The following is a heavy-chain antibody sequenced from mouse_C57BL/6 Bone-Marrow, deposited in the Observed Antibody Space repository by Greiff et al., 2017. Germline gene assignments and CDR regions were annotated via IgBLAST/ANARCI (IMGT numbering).Heavy chain of an antibody. Sequence: EVQVVESGGDLVKPGGSLKLSCAASGFTFSSYGMSWVRQTPDKRLEWVATISSGGSYTYYPDSVKGRFTISRDNAKNTLYLQMSRLKSEDTAMYYCARHGRIYYGYDEGDYWGQGTTLTVSS. V-gene: IGHV5-6*01. CDR3: ARHGRIYYGYDEGDY. CDR1: GFTFSSYG. CDR2: ISSGGSYT. D-gene: IGHD2-2*01. J-gene: IGHJ2*01.